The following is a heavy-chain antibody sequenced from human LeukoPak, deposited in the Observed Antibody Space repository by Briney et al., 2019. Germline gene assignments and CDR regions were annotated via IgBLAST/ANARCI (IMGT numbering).Heavy chain of an antibody. D-gene: IGHD3-22*01. CDR1: GFTFSSYG. CDR2: ISYDGSNK. CDR3: AKDRGSSGYLFDY. J-gene: IGHJ4*02. V-gene: IGHV3-30*18. Sequence: GGSLRLSCAASGFTFSSYGMHWVRQAPGKGLEWVAVISYDGSNKYYADSVKGRFTISRDNSKNTLYLQMNSLRAEDTAVYYCAKDRGSSGYLFDYWGQGTLVTASS.